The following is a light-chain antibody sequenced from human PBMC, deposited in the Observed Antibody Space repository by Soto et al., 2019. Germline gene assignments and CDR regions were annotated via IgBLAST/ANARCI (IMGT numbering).Light chain of an antibody. V-gene: IGLV2-23*01. Sequence: QSVLTQPASVSGSPGQSITISCSGSISDVGSSGPVSWYQHHPGQVPKLIIYEGSRRPSGVSSRFSGSKTGNTASLTITGLQAEDEANYYCSSYAGSSTYDFGTGTKVTVL. CDR2: EGS. J-gene: IGLJ1*01. CDR3: SSYAGSSTYD. CDR1: ISDVGSSGP.